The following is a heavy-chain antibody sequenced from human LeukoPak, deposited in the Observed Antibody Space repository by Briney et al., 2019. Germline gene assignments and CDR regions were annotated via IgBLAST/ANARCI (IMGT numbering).Heavy chain of an antibody. V-gene: IGHV5-51*01. D-gene: IGHD3-3*01. CDR1: GYSFTSYW. Sequence: ESLKISCKGSGYSFTSYWIGWVRQMPGKGLEWMGIIYPGDSDTRYSPSFQGQVTISADKSISTAYLQWSSLKASDTAMYYCARQGGDRTYYDFWSGYSGFDYWGQGTLVIVSS. CDR3: ARQGGDRTYYDFWSGYSGFDY. J-gene: IGHJ4*02. CDR2: IYPGDSDT.